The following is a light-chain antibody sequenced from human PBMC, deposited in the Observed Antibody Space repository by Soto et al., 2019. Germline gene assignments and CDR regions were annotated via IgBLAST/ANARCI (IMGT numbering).Light chain of an antibody. Sequence: QPVLTQSPSASASLGASVRLTCTLSSGHSNYAIAWHRQQPEKGPQYLMRINGGGSHSKGDGIPDRFSGSRSGAERYLTISSLQSEDEADYYCQTWGTGIQVFGGGTQLTVL. J-gene: IGLJ3*02. V-gene: IGLV4-69*01. CDR2: INGGGSH. CDR3: QTWGTGIQV. CDR1: SGHSNYA.